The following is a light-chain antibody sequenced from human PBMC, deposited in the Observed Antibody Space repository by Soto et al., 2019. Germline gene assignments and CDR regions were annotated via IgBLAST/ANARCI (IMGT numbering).Light chain of an antibody. V-gene: IGLV2-14*01. CDR2: DVS. CDR3: SSYTSRVV. Sequence: QSALTQPASVSGSPGRSITISCTGTGSDVGGYNYVSWYQQHPGKAPKLMIYDVSNRPSGVSNRFSGSKSGNTASLTISGLQAEDEADYYCSSYTSRVVFGGGTKLTVL. J-gene: IGLJ2*01. CDR1: GSDVGGYNY.